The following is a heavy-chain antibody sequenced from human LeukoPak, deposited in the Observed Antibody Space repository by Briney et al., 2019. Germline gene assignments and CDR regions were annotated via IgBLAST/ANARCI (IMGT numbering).Heavy chain of an antibody. D-gene: IGHD1-7*01. CDR3: AKDRRESGTYNWFDP. CDR2: ISGSGGST. CDR1: GFTFSSYA. J-gene: IGHJ5*02. V-gene: IGHV3-23*01. Sequence: AGGSLRLSCAASGFTFSSYAMSWVRQAPGKGLEWVSSISGSGGSTYYADSVKGRFTISRDTSNNTLYLQMNSLRAEDTAVYYCAKDRRESGTYNWFDPWGQGTLVTVSS.